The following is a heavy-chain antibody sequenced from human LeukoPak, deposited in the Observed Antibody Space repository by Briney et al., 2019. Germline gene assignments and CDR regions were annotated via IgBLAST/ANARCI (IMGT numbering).Heavy chain of an antibody. D-gene: IGHD6-13*01. Sequence: SETLSLTCAVYGGSSSGYYWSWIRQPPGKGLEWIGEINHSGSTNYNPSLKSRVTISVDTSKNQFSLKLSSVTAADTAVYYCARGPRRARYSSSWPRPIDAFDIWGQGTMVTVSS. CDR3: ARGPRRARYSSSWPRPIDAFDI. CDR2: INHSGST. J-gene: IGHJ3*02. V-gene: IGHV4-34*01. CDR1: GGSSSGYY.